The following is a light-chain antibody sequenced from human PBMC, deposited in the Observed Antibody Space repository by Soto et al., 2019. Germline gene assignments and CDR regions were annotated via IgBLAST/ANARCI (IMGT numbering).Light chain of an antibody. Sequence: EIVLPQSPATLSLSPGERATLSCRASQSVSSYLAWYQQRPGQAPRLLIYDASNRATGITARFSGSGSGTDFTLTISSLEPEDFAVYYCQPPYTFGQGTKLEIK. CDR1: QSVSSY. V-gene: IGKV3-11*01. CDR2: DAS. J-gene: IGKJ2*01. CDR3: QPPYT.